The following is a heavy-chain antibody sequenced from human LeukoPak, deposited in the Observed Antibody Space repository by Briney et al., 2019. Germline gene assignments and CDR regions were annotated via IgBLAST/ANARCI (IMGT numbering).Heavy chain of an antibody. D-gene: IGHD3-10*01. CDR3: ARDGDMVRGVITY. J-gene: IGHJ4*02. CDR2: INSDGSST. Sequence: PGGSLRLSCAASGFTFSSYWMHWVRQAPGKGLVWVSRINSDGSSTSYADSVKGRFTISRDNSKNTLYLQMNSLRAEDTAVYYCARDGDMVRGVITYWGQGTLVTVSS. CDR1: GFTFSSYW. V-gene: IGHV3-74*01.